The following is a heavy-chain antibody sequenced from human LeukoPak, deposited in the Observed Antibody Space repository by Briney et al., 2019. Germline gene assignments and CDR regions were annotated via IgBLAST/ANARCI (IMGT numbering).Heavy chain of an antibody. CDR1: GASIRSYF. CDR3: ARGLVFATDDAFDI. D-gene: IGHD2-21*01. J-gene: IGHJ3*02. CDR2: VYDNDIS. Sequence: SETLSLTCSVSGASIRSYFWSWIRQSPGKGLEWIGYVYDNDISNFNPSLESRVTILVDRSKSQFSLKLRSVTAADTAVYYCARGLVFATDDAFDIWGPGTMVTVSS. V-gene: IGHV4-59*01.